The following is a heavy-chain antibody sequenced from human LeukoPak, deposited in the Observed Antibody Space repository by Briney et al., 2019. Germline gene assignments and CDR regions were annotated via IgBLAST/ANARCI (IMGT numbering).Heavy chain of an antibody. V-gene: IGHV3-7*01. CDR2: TNRDGRET. CDR3: ARDSDAVLKYYYDY. D-gene: IGHD6-6*01. CDR1: GFTFSSYW. J-gene: IGHJ4*02. Sequence: PGGPLRLSCAASGFTFSSYWMSWVRQAPGKGLEWLANTNRDGRETYYVDSVKGRFTISRDNAKNSLYLQMNSLGAEDTAVYYCARDSDAVLKYYYDYWGQGTLVTVSS.